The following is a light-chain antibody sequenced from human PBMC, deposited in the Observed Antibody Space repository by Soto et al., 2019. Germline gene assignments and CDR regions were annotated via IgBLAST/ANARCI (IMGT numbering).Light chain of an antibody. CDR3: QQYGSSPRT. V-gene: IGKV3-20*01. Sequence: EIVMTQSPATLSVSPGERATLSCRASQSVSSDLAWYEQKPGQAPRLLIYGASGRAIGIPDRFSGSGSGTDFTLTVSRLEPEDFAVYYCQQYGSSPRTFGQGTKVDIK. CDR2: GAS. CDR1: QSVSSD. J-gene: IGKJ1*01.